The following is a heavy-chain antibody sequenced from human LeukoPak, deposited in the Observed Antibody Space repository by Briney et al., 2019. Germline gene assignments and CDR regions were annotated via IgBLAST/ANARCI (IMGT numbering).Heavy chain of an antibody. CDR2: IIPILGIA. D-gene: IGHD2-2*01. J-gene: IGHJ4*02. CDR3: ARALPYCSSTSCYVVFDY. CDR1: GYTFTSYG. Sequence: SVKVSCKASGYTFTSYGISWVRQAPGQGLEWMGRIIPILGIANYAQKFQGRVTITADKSTSTAYMELSSLRSEDTAVYYCARALPYCSSTSCYVVFDYWGQGTLVTVSS. V-gene: IGHV1-69*04.